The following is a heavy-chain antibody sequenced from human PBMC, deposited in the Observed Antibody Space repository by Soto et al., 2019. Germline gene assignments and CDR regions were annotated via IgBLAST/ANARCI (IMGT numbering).Heavy chain of an antibody. D-gene: IGHD6-13*01. CDR2: IYYSGST. CDR1: GGSISSSSYY. Sequence: SETLSLTCTVAGGSISSSSYYWGWIRQPPGKGLEWIGSIYYSGSTYYNPSLKSRVTISVDTSKNQFSLKLSSVTAADTAVYYCARIRDRIRGYSSSWLDYWGQGTLVTAPQ. CDR3: ARIRDRIRGYSSSWLDY. V-gene: IGHV4-39*01. J-gene: IGHJ4*02.